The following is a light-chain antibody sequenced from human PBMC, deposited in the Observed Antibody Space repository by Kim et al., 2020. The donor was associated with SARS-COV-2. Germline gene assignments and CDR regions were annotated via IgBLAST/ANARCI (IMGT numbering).Light chain of an antibody. Sequence: KTAGITCGGNNIGSKSVHWYQQKPGQAPVLVIYYDSDRPSGIPERFSGSNSGNTATLTISRVEAGDEADYYCQVWDSSSDHPGYVFGTGTKVTVL. V-gene: IGLV3-21*04. CDR1: NIGSKS. CDR2: YDS. CDR3: QVWDSSSDHPGYV. J-gene: IGLJ1*01.